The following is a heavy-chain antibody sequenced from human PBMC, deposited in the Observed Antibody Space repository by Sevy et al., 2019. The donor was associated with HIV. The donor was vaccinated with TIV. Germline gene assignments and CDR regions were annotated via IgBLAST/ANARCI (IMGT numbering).Heavy chain of an antibody. V-gene: IGHV3-48*01. CDR3: ARDPYYYDNSGSTVNAFDI. Sequence: GGSLRLSCAASGFTFSSYSMNWVRQAPGKGLEWVSYISSSSTIYYADSVKGRFTISRDNAKNSLYLQMNSLRAEETAVYYCARDPYYYDNSGSTVNAFDIWGQGTMVTVSS. CDR2: ISSSSTI. J-gene: IGHJ3*02. D-gene: IGHD3-22*01. CDR1: GFTFSSYS.